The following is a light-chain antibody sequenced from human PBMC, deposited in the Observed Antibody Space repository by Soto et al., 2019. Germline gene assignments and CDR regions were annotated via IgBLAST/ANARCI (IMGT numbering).Light chain of an antibody. CDR2: AAS. CDR1: QAIRND. CDR3: LQDFNYFS. J-gene: IGKJ5*01. Sequence: AVQVTQSPSSLSASVGDRVTITCRASQAIRNDLGWDQQKPGKAPKLLIYAASTLQSGVPSRFSGSGFGTDFTLTISSLQPEDFATYYCLQDFNYFSFGQGTRLEIK. V-gene: IGKV1-6*01.